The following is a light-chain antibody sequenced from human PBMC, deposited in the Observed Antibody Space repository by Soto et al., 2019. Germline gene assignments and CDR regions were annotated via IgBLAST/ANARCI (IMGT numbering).Light chain of an antibody. V-gene: IGLV1-40*01. CDR3: QSYDNSLNHVV. J-gene: IGLJ2*01. CDR1: SSNIGSFYD. Sequence: QSVLTQTPSVSGAPGQRVTIPCTGSSSNIGSFYDVHWYQQLPGTVPKLLIYGDNNRPSGVPDRFSGSKSGTAASLAITGLQAEDEADYYCQSYDNSLNHVVFGGGTKLTVL. CDR2: GDN.